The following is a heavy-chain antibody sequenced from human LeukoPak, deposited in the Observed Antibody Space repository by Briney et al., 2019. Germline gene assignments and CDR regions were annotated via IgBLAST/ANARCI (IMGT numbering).Heavy chain of an antibody. V-gene: IGHV1-2*06. CDR3: ARKKENASGSYDY. J-gene: IGHJ4*02. D-gene: IGHD3-10*01. CDR2: INPNSGGT. Sequence: ASVTVSCTASGYTFTGYYMHWMRQAPGQGLEWMGRINPNSGGTNYAQNFQGRVTMTRDTSISTAYMELSRLSSDDTAVYYCARKKENASGSYDYWGQGTLVTVSS. CDR1: GYTFTGYY.